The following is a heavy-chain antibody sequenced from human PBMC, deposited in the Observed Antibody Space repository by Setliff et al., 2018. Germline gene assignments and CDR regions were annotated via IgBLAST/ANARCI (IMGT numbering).Heavy chain of an antibody. D-gene: IGHD2-2*01. Sequence: ASVKVSCKTSGYTFTNYGINWVRQAPGQGLEWMGWNSAYAQKFQGRVTMTTDTPTSTAYMELRNLRSDDTAVYYCTRDTNIVVVPPHRTAFDIWGQGTMVTVSS. CDR2: NSA. CDR3: TRDTNIVVVPPHRTAFDI. CDR1: GYTFTNYG. V-gene: IGHV1-18*01. J-gene: IGHJ3*02.